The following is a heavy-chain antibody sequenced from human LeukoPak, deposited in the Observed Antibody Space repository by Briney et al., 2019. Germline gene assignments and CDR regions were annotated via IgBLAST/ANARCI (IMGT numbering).Heavy chain of an antibody. CDR2: INHSGST. V-gene: IGHV4-34*01. CDR3: ARVGSGSYYRYFDL. J-gene: IGHJ2*01. D-gene: IGHD1-26*01. Sequence: SETLSLTCAVYGGSFSGYYWSWIRQDPGKGLEWIGEINHSGSTNYNPSLKSRVTISVDTSKNQFSLKLSSVTAADTAVYYCARVGSGSYYRYFDLWGRGTLVTVSS. CDR1: GGSFSGYY.